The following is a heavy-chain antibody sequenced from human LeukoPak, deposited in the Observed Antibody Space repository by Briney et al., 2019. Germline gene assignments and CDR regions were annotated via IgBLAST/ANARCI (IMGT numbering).Heavy chain of an antibody. CDR1: GGSFRGYY. Sequence: TETLSLTCAVYGGSFRGYYWSWIRQPPGKGLEWIGEINHSGSTNYNPSLKSRVTISVDTSKNQFSLKLSSVTAADTAVYYCARADSSSFFDYWGQGTLVTVSS. CDR3: ARADSSSFFDY. J-gene: IGHJ4*02. CDR2: INHSGST. D-gene: IGHD6-6*01. V-gene: IGHV4-34*01.